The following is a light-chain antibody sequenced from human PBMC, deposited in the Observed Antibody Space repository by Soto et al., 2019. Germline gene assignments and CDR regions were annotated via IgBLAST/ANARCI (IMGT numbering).Light chain of an antibody. CDR3: QVWVTSSDHVV. J-gene: IGLJ2*01. CDR2: DDS. CDR1: NIGNKN. Sequence: SYELTQPPSVSAAPGQTASITCGGNNIGNKNVYWYQQKPGQAPLLVIYDDSDRPSGIPERFSGSNSANTASLTIRGVGVGDEADYFCQVWVTSSDHVVFGGGTKLTVL. V-gene: IGLV3-21*02.